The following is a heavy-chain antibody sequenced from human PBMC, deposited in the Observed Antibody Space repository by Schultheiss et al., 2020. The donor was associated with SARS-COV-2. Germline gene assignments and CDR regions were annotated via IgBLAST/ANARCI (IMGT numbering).Heavy chain of an antibody. CDR3: VRGLGYCSSVSCSTDDY. D-gene: IGHD2-2*02. Sequence: ASVKVSCKASGYTFTGYYMHWVRQAPGQGLEWMGWINPNSGGTNYAQKFQGRVTMTRDTSISTAYMEVSSLRSEDTAVYYCVRGLGYCSSVSCSTDDYWGQGTLVTVSS. V-gene: IGHV1-2*02. CDR2: INPNSGGT. J-gene: IGHJ4*02. CDR1: GYTFTGYY.